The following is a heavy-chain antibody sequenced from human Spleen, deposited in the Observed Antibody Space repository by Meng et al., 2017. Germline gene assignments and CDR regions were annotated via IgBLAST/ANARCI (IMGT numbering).Heavy chain of an antibody. CDR3: ARDLSTSYYDSSGYSGFDY. CDR2: ISMSGSNI. V-gene: IGHV3-48*03. Sequence: GESLKISCVASGFTFSSYEMNWVRQAPGKGLEWVSYISMSGSNIYYAVSVKGRFTISRDNAKNSLYLQMNSLRAEDTAVYYCARDLSTSYYDSSGYSGFDYWGQGTLVTVSS. CDR1: GFTFSSYE. J-gene: IGHJ4*02. D-gene: IGHD3-22*01.